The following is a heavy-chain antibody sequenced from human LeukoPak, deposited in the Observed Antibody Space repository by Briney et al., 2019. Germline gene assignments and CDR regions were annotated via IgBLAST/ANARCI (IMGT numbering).Heavy chain of an antibody. CDR3: ARGRKWGESGFDY. CDR2: TYYRSKWYN. D-gene: IGHD1-26*01. Sequence: SQTLSLTCAISGDSVSSNSAAWNWIRQTPSRGLEWLGRTYYRSKWYNDYAVSVKSRITVNPDASKNQFSLQLKSVTPEDTAVYYCARGRKWGESGFDYWGQGTLVTVSS. CDR1: GDSVSSNSAA. J-gene: IGHJ4*02. V-gene: IGHV6-1*01.